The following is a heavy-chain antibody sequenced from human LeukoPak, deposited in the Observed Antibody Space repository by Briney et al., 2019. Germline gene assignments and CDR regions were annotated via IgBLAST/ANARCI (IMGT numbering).Heavy chain of an antibody. Sequence: GGSLRLFCAASGFTFSSYGMHWVRQAPGKGLEWVAFIRYDGGNKYYADSVKGRFTISRGNAKNSLYLQMNSLRAEDTAVYYCAELGITMIGGVWGKGTTVTVSS. CDR3: AELGITMIGGV. CDR1: GFTFSSYG. CDR2: IRYDGGNK. J-gene: IGHJ6*04. D-gene: IGHD3-10*02. V-gene: IGHV3-30*02.